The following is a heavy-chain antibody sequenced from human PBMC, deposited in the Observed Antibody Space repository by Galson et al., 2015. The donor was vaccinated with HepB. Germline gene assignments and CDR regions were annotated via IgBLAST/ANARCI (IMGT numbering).Heavy chain of an antibody. CDR2: IKSKTDGGTT. J-gene: IGHJ4*02. D-gene: IGHD2-21*02. CDR1: GFTFSNAW. Sequence: SLRLSCAASGFTFSNAWMSWVRQAPGKGLEWVGRIKSKTDGGTTDYAAPVKGRFTISRDDSKNTLYLQMNSLKTEDTAVYYCTTDSKAYCGGDCPPVFDYWGQGTLVTVSS. CDR3: TTDSKAYCGGDCPPVFDY. V-gene: IGHV3-15*01.